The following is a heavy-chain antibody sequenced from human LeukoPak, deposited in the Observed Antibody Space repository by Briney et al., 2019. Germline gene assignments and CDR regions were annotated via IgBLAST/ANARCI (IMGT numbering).Heavy chain of an antibody. CDR2: IYPSGGST. J-gene: IGHJ6*03. V-gene: IGHV1-46*01. CDR3: ARGEEAVAGSGYYYYYYMDV. Sequence: ASVKVSCKASGYTFTSYYIHWVRQAPGQGPEWMGIIYPSGGSTSYAQKFQGRVTMTRDMSTSTVYMELSSLRSEDTAVYYCARGEEAVAGSGYYYYYYMDVWGKGTTVTVSS. CDR1: GYTFTSYY. D-gene: IGHD6-19*01.